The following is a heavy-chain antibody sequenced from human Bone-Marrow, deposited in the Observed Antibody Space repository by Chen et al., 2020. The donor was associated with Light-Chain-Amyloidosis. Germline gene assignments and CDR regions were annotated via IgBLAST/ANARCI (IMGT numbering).Heavy chain of an antibody. V-gene: IGHV3-23*01. CDR3: AKRPPYPSIYGMDV. J-gene: IGHJ6*02. Sequence: EVQLLESGGGLVQPGWSLRLSCAASGFTFSSYAMSWVRQAPGKGLEWVSGISGSGGSTYYADSVKGRFTISRDNSKNTLYLQMNSLRAEDTVVYYCAKRPPYPSIYGMDVWGQGTTVTVSS. D-gene: IGHD2-21*01. CDR2: ISGSGGST. CDR1: GFTFSSYA.